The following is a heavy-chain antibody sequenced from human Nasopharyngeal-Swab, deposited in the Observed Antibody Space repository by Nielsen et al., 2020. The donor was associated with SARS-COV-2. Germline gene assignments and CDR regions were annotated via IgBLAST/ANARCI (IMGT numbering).Heavy chain of an antibody. CDR1: GFTFSSYW. J-gene: IGHJ6*02. D-gene: IGHD6-19*01. Sequence: GGSLRLSCAASGFTFSSYWVSWVRQAPGKGLEWVANINEDGSEKYYVDSVKGRFTISRDNAKKSLDLQMNSLRAEDTAVYYCARGGAVAGNDYYYGMDVWGQGTTVTVSS. CDR3: ARGGAVAGNDYYYGMDV. V-gene: IGHV3-7*01. CDR2: INEDGSEK.